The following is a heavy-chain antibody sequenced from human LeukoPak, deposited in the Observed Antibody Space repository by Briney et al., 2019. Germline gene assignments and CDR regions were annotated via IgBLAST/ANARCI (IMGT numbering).Heavy chain of an antibody. Sequence: GGSLRLSCAASGFTFSSYAMSWVRQAPGKGLEWVSAISCSGGSTYYADSVKGRFTISRDNSKNTLYLQMNSLRAEDTAVYYCAKGDSSSFPAYYYYYMDVWGKGTTVTVSS. CDR2: ISCSGGST. CDR3: AKGDSSSFPAYYYYYMDV. V-gene: IGHV3-23*01. J-gene: IGHJ6*03. CDR1: GFTFSSYA. D-gene: IGHD6-6*01.